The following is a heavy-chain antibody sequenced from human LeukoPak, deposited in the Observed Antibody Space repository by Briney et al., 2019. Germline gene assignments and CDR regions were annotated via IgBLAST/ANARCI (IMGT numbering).Heavy chain of an antibody. CDR3: ARSVVVVIHAFDI. CDR1: GFNFDTYS. Sequence: GGSLRLSCVTSGFNFDTYSMTWVRQAPGKGLEWVSYISSSSDTSYYADSVKGRFTISRDNAKNSLYLQMNSLRAEDTALYYCARSVVVVIHAFDIWGQGTMVTVSS. V-gene: IGHV3-48*04. D-gene: IGHD3-22*01. CDR2: ISSSSDTS. J-gene: IGHJ3*02.